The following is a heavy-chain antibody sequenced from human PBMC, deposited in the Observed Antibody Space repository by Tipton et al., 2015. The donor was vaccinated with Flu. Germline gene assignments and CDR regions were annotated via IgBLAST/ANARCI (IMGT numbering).Heavy chain of an antibody. D-gene: IGHD3-22*01. V-gene: IGHV1-69*12. CDR2: IIPIFGTA. CDR3: ASRGRLVMNYYYYYGMDV. J-gene: IGHJ6*02. Sequence: QVQLVQSGAEVKKPGSSVKVSCKASGGTFSSYAISWVRQAPGQGLEWMGGIIPIFGTANYAQKFQGRVTITADESTSTAYMELSSLRSEDTAVYYCASRGRLVMNYYYYYGMDVWGQGTTVTVSS. CDR1: GGTFSSYA.